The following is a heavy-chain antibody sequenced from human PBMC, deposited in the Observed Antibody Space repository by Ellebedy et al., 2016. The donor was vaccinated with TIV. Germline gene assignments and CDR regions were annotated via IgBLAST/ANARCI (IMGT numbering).Heavy chain of an antibody. V-gene: IGHV1-69*06. J-gene: IGHJ1*01. D-gene: IGHD6-19*01. CDR3: ARGPYSSGWEFQH. CDR2: IIPIFGTA. CDR1: GGTFSSYA. Sequence: SVKVSCXASGGTFSSYAISWVRQAPGQGLEWMGGIIPIFGTANYAQKFQGRVTITADKSTSTAYMELSSLRSEDTAVYYCARGPYSSGWEFQHWGQGTLVTVSS.